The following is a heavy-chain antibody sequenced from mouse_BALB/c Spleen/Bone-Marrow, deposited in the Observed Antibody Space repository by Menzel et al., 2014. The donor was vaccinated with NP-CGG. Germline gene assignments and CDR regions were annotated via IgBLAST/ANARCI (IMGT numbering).Heavy chain of an antibody. CDR3: ARETGYAYGNFAMDY. J-gene: IGHJ4*01. Sequence: EVKLMESGGGLVQPGGSLRLSCEASGFTSXDYYMTWVRQPPGKALERLGFIRNRANGYTTEYSASVKGRFTISRDISQSIFYLQMNTLRAEDSATYYCARETGYAYGNFAMDYWGQGTSVTVSS. CDR2: IRNRANGYTT. D-gene: IGHD2-1*01. V-gene: IGHV7-3*02. CDR1: GFTSXDYY.